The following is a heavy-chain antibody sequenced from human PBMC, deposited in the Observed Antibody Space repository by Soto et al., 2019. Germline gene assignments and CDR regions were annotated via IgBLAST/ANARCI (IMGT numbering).Heavy chain of an antibody. CDR2: ISYDGISK. V-gene: IGHV3-30-3*01. D-gene: IGHD2-2*01. CDR3: GRCSSTSCHLGSDY. CDR1: GFTFSSYA. J-gene: IGHJ4*02. Sequence: LRLSCAASGFTFSSYAMNWVRQAPGKGLEWVALISYDGISKYYADSVKGRFTISRDSSKNTLYLQMNSLGAADTAVYYCGRCSSTSCHLGSDYWGQGTLVTVSS.